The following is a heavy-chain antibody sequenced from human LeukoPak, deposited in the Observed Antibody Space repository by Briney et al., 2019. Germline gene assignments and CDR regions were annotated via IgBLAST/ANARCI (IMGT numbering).Heavy chain of an antibody. V-gene: IGHV4-38-2*01. CDR2: IFNSGST. J-gene: IGHJ4*02. CDR1: GYSINSCYY. CDR3: ARQLVLGVKTFDS. D-gene: IGHD3-3*01. Sequence: PSETLSLTCAVSGYSINSCYYWGWIRQSPGKGLEWIGSIFNSGSTYFNPSLNSRVTISLDTSKNHFSLELKSVTAADTALYFCARQLVLGVKTFDSWGQGTLVAVSS.